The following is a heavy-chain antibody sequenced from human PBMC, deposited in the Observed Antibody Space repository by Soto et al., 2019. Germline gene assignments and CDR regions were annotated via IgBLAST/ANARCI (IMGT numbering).Heavy chain of an antibody. D-gene: IGHD5-18*01. CDR2: ISYSGST. V-gene: IGHV4-30-4*01. J-gene: IGHJ4*02. CDR3: ATMGTPATGLYYFDY. CDR1: GGSISSGNYY. Sequence: QVQLQESGPGLVKPSQTLSLTCTVSGGSISSGNYYWSWIRQPPGKGLEWIGVISYSGSTYYSLSLKSRVTISVDTSKNQFSLNLSFVTAADTAVYYCATMGTPATGLYYFDYWGQGTLVTVSS.